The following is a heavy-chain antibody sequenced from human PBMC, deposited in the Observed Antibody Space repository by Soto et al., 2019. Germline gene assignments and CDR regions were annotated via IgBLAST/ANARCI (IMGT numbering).Heavy chain of an antibody. CDR2: IKSKTDGGTA. Sequence: GGSLRLSCVASGFNLSHPWMTWVRQAAGKGLEWVGRIKSKTDGGTADYAAPVKGRATISRDDSKNTVYLQMNSLKTQDTAVYYCTTGIYYDILTGYHNVAYWGQGALVTVSS. D-gene: IGHD3-9*01. J-gene: IGHJ4*02. V-gene: IGHV3-15*01. CDR1: GFNLSHPW. CDR3: TTGIYYDILTGYHNVAY.